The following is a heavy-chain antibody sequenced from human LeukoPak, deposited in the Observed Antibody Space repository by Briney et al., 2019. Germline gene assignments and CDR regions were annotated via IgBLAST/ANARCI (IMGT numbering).Heavy chain of an antibody. CDR1: GGSFSGHY. V-gene: IGHV4-34*01. J-gene: IGHJ4*02. D-gene: IGHD3-3*01. CDR3: ARGRSDYDFWSGYPSFDY. CDR2: INHSGST. Sequence: SETLSLTCAVYGGSFSGHYWSWIRQPPGKGLEWIGEINHSGSTNYNPSLKSRVTISVDTSKNQFSLKLSSVTAADTAVYYCARGRSDYDFWSGYPSFDYWGQGTLVTVSS.